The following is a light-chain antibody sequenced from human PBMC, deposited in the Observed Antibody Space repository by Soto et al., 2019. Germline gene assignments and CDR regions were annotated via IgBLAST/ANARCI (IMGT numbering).Light chain of an antibody. V-gene: IGLV1-40*01. CDR2: GNS. CDR3: QSYGSSLSRV. J-gene: IGLJ2*01. CDR1: SSNIGAGYD. Sequence: QSVLTQPPSVSGAPGQRVTISCTGSSSNIGAGYDVHWYQQLPGTAPKLLIYGNSNRPSGVPDRFSGSKSGTSASLAITGLQAEDDADYFCQSYGSSLSRVFGGGTKLTVL.